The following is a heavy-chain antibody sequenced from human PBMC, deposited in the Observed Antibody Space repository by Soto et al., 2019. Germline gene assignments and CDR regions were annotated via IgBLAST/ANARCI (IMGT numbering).Heavy chain of an antibody. CDR3: ATSYGNAWYTF. D-gene: IGHD6-13*01. V-gene: IGHV3-66*01. CDR1: GFTVSTKY. CDR2: IYSGGST. Sequence: GGSLRLSCAASGFTVSTKYMSWVRQAPGKGLEWVSVIYSGGSTFYADSVRGRFTISRDNSKNTVNLQMNSLRAEDTAVYYCATSYGNAWYTFWGQGTQVTVSS. J-gene: IGHJ4*02.